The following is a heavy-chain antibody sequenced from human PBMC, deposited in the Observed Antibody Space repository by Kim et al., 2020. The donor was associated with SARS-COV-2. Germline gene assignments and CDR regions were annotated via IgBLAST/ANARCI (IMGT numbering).Heavy chain of an antibody. J-gene: IGHJ5*02. D-gene: IGHD6-19*01. Sequence: NPPLKSRVTTAVDTSKNQFSLKLSSVTAADTAVYHCARGNSSGWYFWFDPWGQGTLVTVSS. V-gene: IGHV4-59*09. CDR3: ARGNSSGWYFWFDP.